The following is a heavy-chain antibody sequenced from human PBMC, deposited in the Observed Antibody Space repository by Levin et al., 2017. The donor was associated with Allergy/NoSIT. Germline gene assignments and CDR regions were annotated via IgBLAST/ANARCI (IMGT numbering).Heavy chain of an antibody. CDR1: GFTVSSNY. J-gene: IGHJ6*03. CDR3: AREKGSVIISYYYYMDV. V-gene: IGHV3-66*01. CDR2: IYSGGST. D-gene: IGHD3-3*01. Sequence: RAGGSLRLSCAASGFTVSSNYMSWVRQAPGKGLEWVSVIYSGGSTYYADSVKGRFTISRDNSKNTLYLQMNSLRAEDTAVYYCAREKGSVIISYYYYMDVWGKGTTVTVSS.